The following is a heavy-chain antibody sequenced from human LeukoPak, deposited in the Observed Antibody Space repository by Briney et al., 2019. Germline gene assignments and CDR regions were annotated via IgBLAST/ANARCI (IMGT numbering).Heavy chain of an antibody. D-gene: IGHD6-6*01. CDR1: GFTFSSYG. V-gene: IGHV3-33*01. CDR2: IWYDGSNK. CDR3: ARDRGSSDY. J-gene: IGHJ4*02. Sequence: GGSLRLSCAASGFTFSSYGMRWVRQAPGKGLEWVAVIWYDGSNKYYADSVKGRFTISRDNSKNTLYLQMNSLSAEDTAVYYCARDRGSSDYWGQGTLVTASS.